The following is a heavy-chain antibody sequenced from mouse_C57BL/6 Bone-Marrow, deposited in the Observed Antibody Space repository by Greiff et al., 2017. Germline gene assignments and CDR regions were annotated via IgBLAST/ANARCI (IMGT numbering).Heavy chain of an antibody. J-gene: IGHJ2*01. CDR3: ARSKYGYDHY. D-gene: IGHD2-2*01. CDR2: IYPRSGNT. Sequence: VKLVESGAELARPGASVKLSCKASGYTFTSYGISWVKQRTGQGLEWIGEIYPRSGNTYYNEKFKGKATLTADKSSSTAYMELRSLTSEDSAVYFCARSKYGYDHYWGQGTTLTVSS. V-gene: IGHV1-81*01. CDR1: GYTFTSYG.